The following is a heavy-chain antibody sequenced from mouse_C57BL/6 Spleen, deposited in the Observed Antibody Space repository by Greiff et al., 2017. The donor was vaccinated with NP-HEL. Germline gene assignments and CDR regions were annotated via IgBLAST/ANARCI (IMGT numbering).Heavy chain of an antibody. Sequence: QVQLKQSGAELVRPGASVKLSCKASGYTFTSYWMHWVKQRPVQGLEWIGNIDPSDSDTHYNHTFKDKATLTVDKSSSTAYMQLSSLTSEDSAVYYCARWRAKCSDYWGQGTTLTVSS. CDR3: ARWRAKCSDY. V-gene: IGHV1-52*01. CDR2: IDPSDSDT. D-gene: IGHD3-1*01. J-gene: IGHJ2*01. CDR1: GYTFTSYW.